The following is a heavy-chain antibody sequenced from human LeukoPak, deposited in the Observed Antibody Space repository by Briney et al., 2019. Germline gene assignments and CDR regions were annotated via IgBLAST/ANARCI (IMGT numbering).Heavy chain of an antibody. V-gene: IGHV1-69*04. CDR1: GGTFSSYA. CDR2: IIPILGIA. J-gene: IGHJ6*02. CDR3: ATGGLGSSYYYYYGMDV. D-gene: IGHD3-16*01. Sequence: GASVKVSCKASGGTFSSYAISWVRQAPGQGLGWMGRIIPILGIANYAQKFQGRVTITADKSTSTAYMELSSLRSEDTAVYYCATGGLGSSYYYYYGMDVWGQGTTVTVSS.